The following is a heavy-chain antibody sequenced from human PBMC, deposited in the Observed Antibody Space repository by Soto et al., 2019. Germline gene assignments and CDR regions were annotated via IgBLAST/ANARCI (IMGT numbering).Heavy chain of an antibody. J-gene: IGHJ6*02. CDR2: VFLADSDT. Sequence: GESLEISCKASGGSLSDQWNGWVRHTPDRGLERIGFVFLADSDTIYSPSFQGQFTISADKYINTAYLQWSSLKASDTAMYYCARQVHDNSGGGYNYYGLDFWGLGTTVTVSS. CDR3: ARQVHDNSGGGYNYYGLDF. CDR1: GGSLSDQW. V-gene: IGHV5-51*01. D-gene: IGHD2-15*01.